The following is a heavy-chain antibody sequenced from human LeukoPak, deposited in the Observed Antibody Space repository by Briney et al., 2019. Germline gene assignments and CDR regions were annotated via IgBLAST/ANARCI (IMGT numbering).Heavy chain of an antibody. V-gene: IGHV4-59*01. CDR1: GVSISSYY. CDR3: ATMIVVYAFDI. CDR2: IYYSGST. J-gene: IGHJ3*02. Sequence: SETLSLTCTVSGVSISSYYWSWIRQPPGKGLEWIGYIYYSGSTNYNPSLKSRVTISVDTSKNQFSLKLSSVTAADTAVYYCATMIVVYAFDIWGQGTMVTVSS. D-gene: IGHD3-22*01.